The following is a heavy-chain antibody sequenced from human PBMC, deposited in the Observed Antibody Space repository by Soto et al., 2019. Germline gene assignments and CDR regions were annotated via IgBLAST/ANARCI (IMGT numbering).Heavy chain of an antibody. CDR1: GFTFSSYA. D-gene: IGHD5-12*01. Sequence: GGSLRLSCAASGFTFSSYAMHWVRQAPGKGLEWVAVISYDGSNKYYADSVKGRFTISRDNSKNTLYLQMNSLRAEDTAVYYCARDLDGYSGYGGPYWGQGTLVTVSS. CDR3: ARDLDGYSGYGGPY. CDR2: ISYDGSNK. J-gene: IGHJ4*02. V-gene: IGHV3-30-3*01.